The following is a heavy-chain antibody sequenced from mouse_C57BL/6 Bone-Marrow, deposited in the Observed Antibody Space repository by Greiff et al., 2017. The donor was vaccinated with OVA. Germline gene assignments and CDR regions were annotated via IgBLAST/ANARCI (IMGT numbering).Heavy chain of an antibody. CDR3: ERLGYYGSSPDY. D-gene: IGHD1-1*01. J-gene: IGHJ2*01. CDR1: GFTFSSYG. Sequence: EVQVVESGGDLVKPGGSLKLSCAASGFTFSSYGMSWVRQTPDKRLEWVATISSGGSYTYYPDRLKGRFTSSRDNAKITRYLKMSTLESEDTAMYYCERLGYYGSSPDYWGQGTTLTVSS. CDR2: ISSGGSYT. V-gene: IGHV5-6*01.